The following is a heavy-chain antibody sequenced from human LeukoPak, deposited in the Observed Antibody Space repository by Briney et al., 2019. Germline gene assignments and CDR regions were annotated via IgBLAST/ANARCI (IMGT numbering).Heavy chain of an antibody. J-gene: IGHJ4*02. Sequence: GGSLRLSCAASGFSITDWPLSWVRQAPGEGLEWVGHIKSKTDGGTTDYAAPVKGRFTISRDDSKNTLYLQMNSLKTEDTAVFYCARQQLVFDSWGQGTPVTVSS. CDR2: IKSKTDGGTT. CDR3: ARQQLVFDS. CDR1: GFSITDWP. D-gene: IGHD6-13*01. V-gene: IGHV3-15*01.